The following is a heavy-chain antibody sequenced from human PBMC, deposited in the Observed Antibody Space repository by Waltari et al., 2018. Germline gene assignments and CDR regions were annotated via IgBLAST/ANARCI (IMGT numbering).Heavy chain of an antibody. J-gene: IGHJ4*02. CDR2: INHSGST. Sequence: QVQLQQWGAGLLKPSETLSLTCAVYGGSFSGYYWSWIRQTPGKGLEWIGEINHSGSTNYNPSLKSRVTISVDTSKNQFSLKLSSVTAADTAVYYCARAGLSHDFDYWGQGTLVTVSS. CDR3: ARAGLSHDFDY. CDR1: GGSFSGYY. V-gene: IGHV4-34*01.